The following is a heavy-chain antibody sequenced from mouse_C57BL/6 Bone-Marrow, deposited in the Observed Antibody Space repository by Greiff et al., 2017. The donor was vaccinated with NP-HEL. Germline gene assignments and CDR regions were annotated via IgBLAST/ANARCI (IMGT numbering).Heavy chain of an antibody. J-gene: IGHJ2*01. V-gene: IGHV5-9-1*02. Sequence: EVKVVESGEGLVKPGGSLKLSCAASGFTFSSYAMSWVRQTPEQRLEWVAYISSGGDYIYYADTVKGRFTISRDNARNTLYLQMSRLKSEDTAMYYCTRERSSFDYWGQGTTLTVSS. CDR3: TRERSSFDY. D-gene: IGHD1-1*01. CDR2: ISSGGDYI. CDR1: GFTFSSYA.